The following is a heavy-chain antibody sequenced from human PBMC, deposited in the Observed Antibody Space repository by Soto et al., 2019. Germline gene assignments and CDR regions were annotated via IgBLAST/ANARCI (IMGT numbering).Heavy chain of an antibody. D-gene: IGHD1-1*01. Sequence: PSETLSLTCTVSGGSISSYYWSWIWQPPGKGLEWIGYIYYSGSTNYNPSLKSRVTILVDTSKNQFSLKLSSVTAADTAVYYCARRYGYSFDYWGQGTLVTVSS. CDR2: IYYSGST. V-gene: IGHV4-59*08. CDR1: GGSISSYY. CDR3: ARRYGYSFDY. J-gene: IGHJ4*02.